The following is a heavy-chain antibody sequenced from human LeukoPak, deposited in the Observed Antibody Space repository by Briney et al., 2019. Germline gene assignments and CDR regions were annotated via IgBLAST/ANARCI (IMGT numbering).Heavy chain of an antibody. V-gene: IGHV3-43D*03. CDR1: GFTFDDYA. J-gene: IGHJ4*02. CDR2: ISWDGGST. D-gene: IGHD5-18*01. CDR3: AKDKRDVDTAMVTWLDY. Sequence: GGSLRLSCAASGFTFDDYAMHWVRQAPGKGLEWVSLISWDGGSTYYADSVKGRFTISRDNSKNSLYLQMNSLRAEDTAVYYCAKDKRDVDTAMVTWLDYWGQGTLVTVSS.